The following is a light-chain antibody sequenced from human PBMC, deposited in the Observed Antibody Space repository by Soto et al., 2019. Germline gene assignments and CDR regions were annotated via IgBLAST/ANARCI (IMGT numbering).Light chain of an antibody. Sequence: DIQMTQSPSTLSASVGDRVTITCRASQSINSWLAWYQQKPGKAPKLLISKASTLETGVPSRFSGSGSGTEYTPTIASLQPDDSATYYCQKYDSYPETFAQGTKLEIK. CDR1: QSINSW. J-gene: IGKJ2*01. CDR2: KAS. V-gene: IGKV1-5*03. CDR3: QKYDSYPET.